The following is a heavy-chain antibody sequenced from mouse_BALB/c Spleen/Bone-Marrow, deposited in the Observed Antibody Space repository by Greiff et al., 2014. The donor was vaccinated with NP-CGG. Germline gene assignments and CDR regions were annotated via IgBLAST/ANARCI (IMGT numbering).Heavy chain of an antibody. CDR2: IDPENGDT. V-gene: IGHV14-4*02. CDR1: GFNIKDYY. J-gene: IGHJ2*01. D-gene: IGHD2-10*02. Sequence: DVQLQESGAELVRSGASVKLSCTASGFNIKDYYMHWVKQRPEQGLEWIGWIDPENGDTEYAPKFQGKATMTADTSSNTAYLQLSSLTPEDTAVYYCNEGYGNYGYWGQGTTLTVSS. CDR3: NEGYGNYGY.